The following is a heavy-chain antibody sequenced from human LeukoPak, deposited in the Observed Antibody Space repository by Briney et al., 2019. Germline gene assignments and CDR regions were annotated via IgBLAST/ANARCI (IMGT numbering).Heavy chain of an antibody. D-gene: IGHD5-24*01. J-gene: IGHJ4*02. Sequence: GGSLRLSCAASGFTFKKYWMNWVRQVPGKGLECLANIKDDGSETYYADSVKGRFTISRDNPKNLLFLQINSLRVEDTAVYYCARETPRRGETRDGYRWGQGTLVTVSS. CDR3: ARETPRRGETRDGYR. V-gene: IGHV3-7*01. CDR1: GFTFKKYW. CDR2: IKDDGSET.